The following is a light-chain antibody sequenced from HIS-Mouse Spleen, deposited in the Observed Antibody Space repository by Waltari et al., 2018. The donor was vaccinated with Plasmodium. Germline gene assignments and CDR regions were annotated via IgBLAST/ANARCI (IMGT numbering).Light chain of an antibody. CDR3: QQYYSTPCT. V-gene: IGKV4-1*01. CDR2: WAS. CDR1: QSVLYSSNNKNY. Sequence: DIVMTQSPDSLAVSLGERATINCKSSQSVLYSSNNKNYLAWYQQKPGQPPKRLIYWASTRESGVPDRLSGSGSGTDFTLTISSLQAEDVAVYYCQQYYSTPCTFGQGTKLEIK. J-gene: IGKJ2*02.